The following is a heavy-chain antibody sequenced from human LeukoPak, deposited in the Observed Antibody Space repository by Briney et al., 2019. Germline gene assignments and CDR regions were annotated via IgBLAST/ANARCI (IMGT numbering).Heavy chain of an antibody. CDR3: ARDLTGPYDH. V-gene: IGHV3-74*01. CDR2: INVEGNYI. CDR1: GFTVSRYW. Sequence: PGGSLRLSCAASGFTVSRYWMHWVRQAPGKGLVWVARINVEGNYIDYAESVKGRLTISRDSAMNTVYLQMNSVRAEDTAVYSCARDLTGPYDHWGQGTLVTVSS. D-gene: IGHD3-22*01. J-gene: IGHJ4*02.